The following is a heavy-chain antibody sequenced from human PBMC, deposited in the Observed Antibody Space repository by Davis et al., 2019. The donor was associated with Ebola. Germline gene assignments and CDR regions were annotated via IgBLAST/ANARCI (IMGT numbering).Heavy chain of an antibody. CDR3: AGVYAIPHYYYGMDV. V-gene: IGHV3-23*01. CDR2: VSGTDDTT. J-gene: IGHJ6*02. CDR1: GFTFSNSA. D-gene: IGHD2-8*01. Sequence: GESLKISCAASGFTFSNSAMSWVRQAPGKGLEWVSAVSGTDDTTYYADSVKGRFTISRHNSKNTLYLQMNSLRAEDTAVYYCAGVYAIPHYYYGMDVWGQGTTVTVSS.